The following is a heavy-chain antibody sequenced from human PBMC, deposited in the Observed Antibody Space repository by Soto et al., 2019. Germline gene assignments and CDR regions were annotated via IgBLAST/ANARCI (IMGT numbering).Heavy chain of an antibody. D-gene: IGHD3-22*01. CDR1: GFTFSSYG. CDR2: ISYDGSNK. Sequence: GGSLRLSCAASGFTFSSYGMHWVRQAPGKGLEWVAVISYDGSNKYYADSVKGRFTISRDNSKNTLYLQMNSLRAEDTAVYYCAKEPYYDSSGYSLWGQGT. V-gene: IGHV3-30*18. CDR3: AKEPYYDSSGYSL. J-gene: IGHJ4*02.